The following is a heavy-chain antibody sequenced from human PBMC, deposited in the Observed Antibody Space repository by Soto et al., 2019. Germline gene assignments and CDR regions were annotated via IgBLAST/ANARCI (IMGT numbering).Heavy chain of an antibody. Sequence: QITLKESGPTLVKPTQTLTLTCTFSGFSLSTSGVGVGWIRQPPGKALEWLALIYWNDDKRYSPSLKSRLTITKDPSKNQVVLTMTNIDPVDTATYYCAHSLGRGYDFWMGQYYFDYWGQGTLVTVSS. D-gene: IGHD3-3*01. V-gene: IGHV2-5*01. CDR2: IYWNDDK. J-gene: IGHJ4*02. CDR3: AHSLGRGYDFWMGQYYFDY. CDR1: GFSLSTSGVG.